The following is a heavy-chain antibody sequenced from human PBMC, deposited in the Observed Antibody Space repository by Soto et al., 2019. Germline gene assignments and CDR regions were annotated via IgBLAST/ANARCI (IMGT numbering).Heavy chain of an antibody. CDR1: GFTFDDYA. Sequence: GGSLRLSCAASGFTFDDYAMHWVRQAPGKGLEWVSGISWNSGSIGYADSVKGRFTISRDNAKNQVVLTMTNMDPVDTATYYCVEGQPAPISGHWGQGTLVTVSS. CDR2: ISWNSGSI. V-gene: IGHV3-9*01. D-gene: IGHD2-21*01. CDR3: VEGQPAPISGH. J-gene: IGHJ1*01.